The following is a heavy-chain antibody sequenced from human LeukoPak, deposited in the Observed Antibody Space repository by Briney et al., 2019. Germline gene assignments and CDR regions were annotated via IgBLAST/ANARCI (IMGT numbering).Heavy chain of an antibody. Sequence: PGGSLRLSCAASGFTFRDAWMTWVRQAPGKGLEWVGRIRSKTDGGTTDYAVSVQGRFTISRDDSKNTLYRQMSSLKTEDTAVYYCAKHIYGVVSIQQWGQGTLVTVSS. D-gene: IGHD3-3*01. CDR2: IRSKTDGGTT. V-gene: IGHV3-15*01. CDR3: AKHIYGVVSIQQ. J-gene: IGHJ1*01. CDR1: GFTFRDAW.